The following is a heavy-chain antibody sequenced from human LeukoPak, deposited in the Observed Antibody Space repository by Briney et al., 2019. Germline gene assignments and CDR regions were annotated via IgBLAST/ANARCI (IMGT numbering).Heavy chain of an antibody. CDR1: GFTFGSYA. D-gene: IGHD3-22*01. CDR3: AKTLTYYDSSGYYFDY. V-gene: IGHV3-23*01. J-gene: IGHJ4*02. CDR2: ISGSGGST. Sequence: GGSLRLSCAASGFTFGSYAMSWVRQAPGKGLEWVSAISGSGGSTYYADSVKGRFTISRDNPKNTLYLQMNSLRAEDTAVYYCAKTLTYYDSSGYYFDYWGQGTLVTVSS.